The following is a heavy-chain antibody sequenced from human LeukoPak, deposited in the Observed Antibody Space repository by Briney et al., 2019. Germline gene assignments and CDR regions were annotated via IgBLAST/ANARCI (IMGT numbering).Heavy chain of an antibody. J-gene: IGHJ5*02. CDR3: ARGRGSSQFDP. CDR2: IYYSGST. Sequence: GSLRLSCAASGFTFSSYSMNWVRQPPGKGLEWIGSIYYSGSTYYNPSLKSRVTISVDTSKNQFSLKLSSVTAADTAVYYCARGRGSSQFDPWGQGTLVTVSS. V-gene: IGHV4-39*07. D-gene: IGHD1-26*01. CDR1: GFTFSSYS.